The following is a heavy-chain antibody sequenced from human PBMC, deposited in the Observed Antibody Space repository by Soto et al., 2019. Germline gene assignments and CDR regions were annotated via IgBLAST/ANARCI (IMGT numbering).Heavy chain of an antibody. CDR3: ARGEDAFFYYGLDV. J-gene: IGHJ6*02. CDR1: GGSISSYY. Sequence: PSETLSLTCTVSGGSISSYYWSWVRQPPGKGLEWIGDIYYSGSTNYNPSLKSRVTISVDTSKNQFSLKLTSVTAADTAVYYCARGEDAFFYYGLDVWGQGITVTVSS. V-gene: IGHV4-59*01. CDR2: IYYSGST.